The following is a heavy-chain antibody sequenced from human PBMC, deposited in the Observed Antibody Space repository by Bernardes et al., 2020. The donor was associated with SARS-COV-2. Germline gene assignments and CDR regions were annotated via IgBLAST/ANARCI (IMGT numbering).Heavy chain of an antibody. CDR1: WDSDSSNSAV. V-gene: IGHV6-1*01. CDR3: ARGANYAMGV. J-gene: IGHJ6*02. Sequence: SLTHAISWDSDSSNSAVWHLLRQSPSRGLEWLGRTSYRSQWNYDYAVSVKSRITISPDTSKNQFSLELTSVTPEDTAVYYCARGANYAMGVWGQGTTVTVSS. CDR2: TSYRSQWNY.